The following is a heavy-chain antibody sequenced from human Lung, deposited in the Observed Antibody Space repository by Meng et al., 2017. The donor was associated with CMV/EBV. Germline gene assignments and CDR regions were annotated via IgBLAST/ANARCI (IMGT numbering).Heavy chain of an antibody. V-gene: IGHV4-30-4*01. D-gene: IGHD2-2*01. J-gene: IGHJ4*02. CDR2: MDYRGST. Sequence: QVPLEASGPGLGKPSQAPSLHCTVSCDSISSGEYFWSWIRQPPGKGLEWIGYMDYRGSTFYNPSLKSRVTISVDTSKNQFSLKLSSVTAADTAVYFCARGELLWDYWGQGTLVTVSS. CDR3: ARGELLWDY. CDR1: CDSISSGEYF.